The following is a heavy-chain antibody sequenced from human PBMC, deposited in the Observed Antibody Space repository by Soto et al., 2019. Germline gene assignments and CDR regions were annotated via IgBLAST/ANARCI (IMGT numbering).Heavy chain of an antibody. CDR3: ARHFYSYGYNYYYYCMDV. J-gene: IGHJ6*02. D-gene: IGHD5-18*01. CDR1: DCSFTSYW. Sequence: GESMTISCTGSDCSFTSYWSGWVRRKPGKGLEWMGIIYPGDSDTRYSPSFQGQVTISADKSISTAYLQWSSLKASDTAMYYCARHFYSYGYNYYYYCMDVWCQGTTVTVSS. V-gene: IGHV5-51*01. CDR2: IYPGDSDT.